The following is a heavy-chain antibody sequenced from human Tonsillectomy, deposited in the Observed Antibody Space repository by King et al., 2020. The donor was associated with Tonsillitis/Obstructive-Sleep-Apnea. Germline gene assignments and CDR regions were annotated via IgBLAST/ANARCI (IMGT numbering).Heavy chain of an antibody. J-gene: IGHJ4*02. D-gene: IGHD1-26*01. CDR3: ARGVGSLSFFDY. CDR2: IYSSGST. Sequence: VQLQESGPGLVKPSETLSLTCTVSGGSISSYYWSWIRQPPGKGLEWIGYIYSSGSTNYNPPLKSRVTISVDTSKNQFSLKLSSVTAADTAVYYCARGVGSLSFFDYWGQGTLVTVSS. V-gene: IGHV4-59*01. CDR1: GGSISSYY.